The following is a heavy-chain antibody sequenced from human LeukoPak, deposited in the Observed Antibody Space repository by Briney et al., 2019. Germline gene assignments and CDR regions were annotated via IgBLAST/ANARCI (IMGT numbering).Heavy chain of an antibody. D-gene: IGHD3-10*01. Sequence: GASVKVSCKASGYTFTSYDINWVRQATGQGLEWMGWMNPNSGNTGYAQKFQGRVTMTRNTSISTAYMELSSLRSEDTAVYYCARKQTRITMVRGGRRYDMDVWGQGTTVTVSS. CDR3: ARKQTRITMVRGGRRYDMDV. CDR1: GYTFTSYD. V-gene: IGHV1-8*01. CDR2: MNPNSGNT. J-gene: IGHJ6*02.